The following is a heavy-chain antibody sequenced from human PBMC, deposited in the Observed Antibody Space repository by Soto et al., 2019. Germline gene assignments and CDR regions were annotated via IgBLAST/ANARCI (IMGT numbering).Heavy chain of an antibody. D-gene: IGHD3-10*01. CDR1: GYTFTSYA. CDR3: ARGGVWWFGEFDAFDI. V-gene: IGHV1-3*01. CDR2: INAGNGNT. J-gene: IGHJ3*02. Sequence: QVQLVQSGAEVKKPGASVKVSCKASGYTFTSYAMHWVRQAPGQRLEWMGWINAGNGNTKYSQKFQGRVTITRDTSARTDYMEVSSVGSEDTAVYYCARGGVWWFGEFDAFDIWGQGTMVTVSS.